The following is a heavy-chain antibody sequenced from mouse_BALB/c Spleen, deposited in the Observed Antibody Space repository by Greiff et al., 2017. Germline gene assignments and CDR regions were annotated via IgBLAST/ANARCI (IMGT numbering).Heavy chain of an antibody. CDR3: ARGGWGNYYAMDY. CDR2: ISSGGSYT. J-gene: IGHJ4*01. CDR1: GFTFSSYA. V-gene: IGHV5-9-4*01. Sequence: EVQVVESGGGLVKPGGSLKLSCAASGFTFSSYAMSWVRQSPEKRLEWVAEISSGGSYTYYPDTVTGRFTISRDNAKNTLYLEMSSLRSEDTAMYYCARGGWGNYYAMDYWGQGTSVTVAS. D-gene: IGHD2-1*01.